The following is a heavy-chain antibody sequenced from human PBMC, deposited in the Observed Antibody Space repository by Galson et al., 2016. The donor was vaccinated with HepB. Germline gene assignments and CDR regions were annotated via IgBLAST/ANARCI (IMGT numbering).Heavy chain of an antibody. CDR3: ATHKTGPTGSPFDY. CDR2: IHYGGTT. CDR1: GGSIRSNYY. D-gene: IGHD1-7*01. Sequence: SETLSLTCTVSGGSIRSNYYWGWIRQPPGQGLEWIGSIHYGGTTQYNPSLKSRVTMTVDTSKNQFSLNLGSVTAADPAFCYFATHKTGPTGSPFDYWGQGALVTVSS. J-gene: IGHJ4*02. V-gene: IGHV4-39*01.